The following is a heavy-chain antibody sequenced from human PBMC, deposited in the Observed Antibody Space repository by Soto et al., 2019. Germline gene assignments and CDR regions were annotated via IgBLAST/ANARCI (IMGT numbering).Heavy chain of an antibody. CDR2: IKQDGSEK. CDR3: ARFYYDSSGYLPSPYYYYDALDL. J-gene: IGHJ6*02. V-gene: IGHV3-7*04. CDR1: GFTFSSYW. Sequence: GGSLRLSCAASGFTFSSYWMSWVRQAPGKGLEWVANIKQDGSEKYYVDSVKGRFTISRDNAKNSLYLQMNSLRAEDTAVYYCARFYYDSSGYLPSPYYYYDALDLWGQGTMVTVSS. D-gene: IGHD3-22*01.